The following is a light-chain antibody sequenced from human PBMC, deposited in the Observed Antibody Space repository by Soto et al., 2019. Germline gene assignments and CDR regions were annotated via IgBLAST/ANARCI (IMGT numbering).Light chain of an antibody. V-gene: IGLV2-23*02. CDR1: SSDIGSYNL. CDR3: SSYVGSASVI. Sequence: QSALTQPASVSGSPGQSITFSCTGTSSDIGSYNLVSWYQQHPGKAPKLMIYEVNKRPSGVSDRFSGSKSGNTASLTISGLQAEDEADYYCSSYVGSASVIFGGGTKLTVL. J-gene: IGLJ2*01. CDR2: EVN.